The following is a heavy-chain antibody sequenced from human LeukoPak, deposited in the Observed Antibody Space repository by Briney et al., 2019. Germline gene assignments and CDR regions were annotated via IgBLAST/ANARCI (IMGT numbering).Heavy chain of an antibody. CDR2: ISAYNGNT. Sequence: ASVKVSYKASGYTFTSYGISWVRQAPGQGLEWMGWISAYNGNTNYAQKLQGRVTMTTDTSTSTAYMELRSLRSDDTAVYYCARDWAWDIVVVPAPPFDYWGQGTLVTVSS. V-gene: IGHV1-18*01. CDR3: ARDWAWDIVVVPAPPFDY. J-gene: IGHJ4*02. D-gene: IGHD2-2*01. CDR1: GYTFTSYG.